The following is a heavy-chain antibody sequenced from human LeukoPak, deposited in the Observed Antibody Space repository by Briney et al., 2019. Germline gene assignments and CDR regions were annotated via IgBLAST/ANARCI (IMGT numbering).Heavy chain of an antibody. CDR3: ATVSGCSGGSCPPPVDY. CDR1: GYTLTELS. V-gene: IGHV1-24*01. CDR2: FDPEDGET. Sequence: ASVKVSCKVSGYTLTELSMHWVRQAPGKGLEWMGGFDPEDGETIYAQKFQGRVTMTEDTSTDTAYMELSSLRSEDTAVYYCATVSGCSGGSCPPPVDYWGQGTLVTVSS. D-gene: IGHD2-15*01. J-gene: IGHJ4*02.